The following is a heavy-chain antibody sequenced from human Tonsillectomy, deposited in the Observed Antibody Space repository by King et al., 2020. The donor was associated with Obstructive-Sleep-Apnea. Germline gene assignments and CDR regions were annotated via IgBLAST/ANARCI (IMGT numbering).Heavy chain of an antibody. Sequence: VQLVESGGGLVQPGGSLRLSCAASGFTFSSYDMHWVRQATGKGLEWVSAIGTAGDTYYPGSVKGRFPISRENAKNSLYLQMNSLSAGDTAVYYCDRWRAGYYYYYGMDVWGQGTTVTVSS. CDR2: IGTAGDT. J-gene: IGHJ6*02. CDR1: GFTFSSYD. CDR3: DRWRAGYYYYYGMDV. V-gene: IGHV3-13*04. D-gene: IGHD3-3*01.